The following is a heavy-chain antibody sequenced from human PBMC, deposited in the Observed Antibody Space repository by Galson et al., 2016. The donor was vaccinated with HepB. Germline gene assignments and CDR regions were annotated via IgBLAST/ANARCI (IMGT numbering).Heavy chain of an antibody. CDR1: GFIFSDYG. V-gene: IGHV3-33*01. Sequence: SLRLSCAASGFIFSDYGMHWVRQAPGKGLEWVAVIWSDGSNKFYSDSVKGRFTISRDNSENTLYLQMNRLRAEDTALYYCARNSGPFDMWGQGTMVTVSS. CDR3: ARNSGPFDM. J-gene: IGHJ3*02. CDR2: IWSDGSNK. D-gene: IGHD4-23*01.